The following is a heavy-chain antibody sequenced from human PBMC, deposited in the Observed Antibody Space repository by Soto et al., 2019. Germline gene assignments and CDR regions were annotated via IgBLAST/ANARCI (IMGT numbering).Heavy chain of an antibody. CDR3: ARDEVGATVPYYFEY. CDR2: ISAYNGNT. Sequence: GASAKVCCKDCCYTFTSYGIRLLRHYNGQWLEWMGWISAYNGNTNYAQKLQGRVTMTTDTSTSTAYMELRSLRSDDTAVYYCARDEVGATVPYYFEYWGQGTLVTSPQ. V-gene: IGHV1-18*01. J-gene: IGHJ4*02. CDR1: CYTFTSYG. D-gene: IGHD1-26*01.